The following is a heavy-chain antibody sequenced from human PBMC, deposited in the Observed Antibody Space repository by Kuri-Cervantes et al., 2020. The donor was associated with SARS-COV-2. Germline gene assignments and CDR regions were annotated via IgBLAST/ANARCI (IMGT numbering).Heavy chain of an antibody. D-gene: IGHD2-15*01. CDR3: AREGGYCSGGSCYENWFDP. Sequence: SETLSLTCTVSGGSISSSSYYWGWIRQPPGKGLEWIGSIYYSGSTYYNPSLKSRVTISVDTSKNQFSLKLSSVTAADTAVYYCAREGGYCSGGSCYENWFDPWGQGTLVTVSS. J-gene: IGHJ5*02. V-gene: IGHV4-39*02. CDR1: GGSISSSSYY. CDR2: IYYSGST.